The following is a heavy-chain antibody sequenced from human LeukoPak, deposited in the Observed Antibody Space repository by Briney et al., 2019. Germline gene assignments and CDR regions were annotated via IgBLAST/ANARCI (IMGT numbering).Heavy chain of an antibody. V-gene: IGHV3-30*18. D-gene: IGHD5-12*01. CDR3: VKAYNVRSRISCYGP. J-gene: IGHJ5*02. CDR1: GFTFSNYG. CDR2: ISHDGSAE. Sequence: GRSLRLSCAASGFTFSNYGMYWVRQAPGKGLEWVSFISHDGSAEYYADSVKGRFTISRDDSKNTVFLEMNSLRAEDTAVYHCVKAYNVRSRISCYGPWGQGTLVTVSS.